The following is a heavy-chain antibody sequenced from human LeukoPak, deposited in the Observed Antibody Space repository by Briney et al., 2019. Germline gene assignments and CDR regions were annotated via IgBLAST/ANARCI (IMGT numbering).Heavy chain of an antibody. Sequence: SETLSLTCSISGGSISSTNYYWGWIRQPPGKGLEWIGYIYGGGRTSYNPPLESRVTISVDTSNNQFSLKLNSVTAADTAVYFCARHGSQLVGLSTIYFDKWGQGILVTVSS. CDR2: IYGGGRT. V-gene: IGHV4-61*05. CDR1: GGSISSTNYY. D-gene: IGHD1-26*01. CDR3: ARHGSQLVGLSTIYFDK. J-gene: IGHJ4*02.